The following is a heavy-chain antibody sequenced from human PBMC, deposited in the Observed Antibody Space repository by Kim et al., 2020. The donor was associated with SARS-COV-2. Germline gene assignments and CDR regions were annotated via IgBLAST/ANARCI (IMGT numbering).Heavy chain of an antibody. Sequence: VDSVKGRFTISRDNAKNSLYLQMNSLRAEDTAVYYCASAGYCSGGSCYDYWGQGTLVTVSS. CDR3: ASAGYCSGGSCYDY. V-gene: IGHV3-7*01. D-gene: IGHD2-15*01. J-gene: IGHJ4*02.